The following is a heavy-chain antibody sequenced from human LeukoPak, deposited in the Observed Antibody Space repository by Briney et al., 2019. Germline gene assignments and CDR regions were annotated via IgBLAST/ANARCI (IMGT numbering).Heavy chain of an antibody. D-gene: IGHD6-6*01. CDR1: GFTFSTYS. J-gene: IGHJ4*02. CDR2: ISGSGVTT. V-gene: IGHV3-48*01. CDR3: ARGRDSSSSYPGY. Sequence: GGSLRLSCAASGFTFSTYSMNWVRQAPGKGLEWVSAISGSGVTTYYADSVKGRFPISRDNVKHSLYLQMHSLRPEDTAVYYCARGRDSSSSYPGYWGQGTLVTVSS.